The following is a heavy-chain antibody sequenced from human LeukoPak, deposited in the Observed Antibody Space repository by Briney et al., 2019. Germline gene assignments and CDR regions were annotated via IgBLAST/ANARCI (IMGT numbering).Heavy chain of an antibody. CDR3: ARAAWVDY. J-gene: IGHJ4*02. V-gene: IGHV3-48*02. D-gene: IGHD7-27*01. CDR2: ISGSGSTI. CDR1: GFTLSNYN. Sequence: GGSLRLSCAASGFTLSNYNMNWVRQAPGKGLEWVSYISGSGSTIYYANSVKGRFTISRDNAKNSLYLQMNSLRDEDTAVYYCARAAWVDYWGQGTLVTVSS.